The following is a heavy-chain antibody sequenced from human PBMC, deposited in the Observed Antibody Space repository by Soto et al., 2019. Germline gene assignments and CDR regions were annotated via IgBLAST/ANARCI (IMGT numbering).Heavy chain of an antibody. J-gene: IGHJ4*02. CDR1: GGSISSGDYY. CDR2: IYYSGST. D-gene: IGHD3-10*01. CDR3: ARVVSYGPTQHIDY. Sequence: PSETLSLTCTVSGGSISSGDYYWSWIRQPPGKGLEWIGYIYYSGSTYYNPSLKSRVTISVDTSKNQFSLKLSSVTAADTAVYYCARVVSYGPTQHIDYWGQGTQVTVSS. V-gene: IGHV4-30-4*01.